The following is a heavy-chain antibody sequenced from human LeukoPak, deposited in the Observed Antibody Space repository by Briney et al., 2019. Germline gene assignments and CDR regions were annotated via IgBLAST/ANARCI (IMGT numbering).Heavy chain of an antibody. Sequence: GASVKVSCKASGYTFTNYAIDWVRQAPGQGLEWMGWINTRTGCPVYVQGFTGQFVFSLDTSVSTAYLQISSLKPEDTAVYYCARDRYSSSWPFEYWGQGTLVTVSS. J-gene: IGHJ4*02. D-gene: IGHD6-13*01. V-gene: IGHV7-4-1*02. CDR1: GYTFTNYA. CDR2: INTRTGCP. CDR3: ARDRYSSSWPFEY.